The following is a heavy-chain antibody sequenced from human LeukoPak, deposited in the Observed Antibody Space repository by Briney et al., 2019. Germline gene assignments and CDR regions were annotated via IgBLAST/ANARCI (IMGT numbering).Heavy chain of an antibody. Sequence: ASVKVSCKXSGYTFTGYYMHWVRQAPGQGLERMGWINPNSGGTNYAQKFQGRVTMTRDTSISTAYMELSRLRSDDTAVYYCARARYSSGCDYWGQGTLVTVSS. CDR2: INPNSGGT. CDR3: ARARYSSGCDY. CDR1: GYTFTGYY. V-gene: IGHV1-2*02. D-gene: IGHD6-19*01. J-gene: IGHJ4*02.